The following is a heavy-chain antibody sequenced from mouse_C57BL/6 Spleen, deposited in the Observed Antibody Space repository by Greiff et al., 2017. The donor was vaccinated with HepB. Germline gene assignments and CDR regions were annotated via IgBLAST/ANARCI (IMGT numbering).Heavy chain of an antibody. Sequence: DVMLVESGGGLVKPGGSLKLSCAASGFTFSSYAMSWVRQTPEKRLEWVATISDGGSYTYYPDNVKGRFTISRDNAKNNLYLQMSHLKSEDTAMYYCAREFTSWYFDVWGTGTTVTVSS. V-gene: IGHV5-4*01. J-gene: IGHJ1*03. D-gene: IGHD5-1*01. CDR1: GFTFSSYA. CDR2: ISDGGSYT. CDR3: AREFTSWYFDV.